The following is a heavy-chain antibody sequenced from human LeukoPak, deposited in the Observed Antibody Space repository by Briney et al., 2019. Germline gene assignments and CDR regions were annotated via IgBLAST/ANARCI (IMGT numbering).Heavy chain of an antibody. V-gene: IGHV3-23*01. CDR3: AKDRARITMIVVVTNFDY. CDR1: GFTFSSYA. Sequence: GGSLRLSCAASGFTFSSYAMSWVRQAPGKGLEWVSAISGSGGSTYYADPVKGRFTISRDNSKNTLYLQMNSLRAEDTAVYYCAKDRARITMIVVVTNFDYWGQGTLVTVSS. J-gene: IGHJ4*02. D-gene: IGHD3-22*01. CDR2: ISGSGGST.